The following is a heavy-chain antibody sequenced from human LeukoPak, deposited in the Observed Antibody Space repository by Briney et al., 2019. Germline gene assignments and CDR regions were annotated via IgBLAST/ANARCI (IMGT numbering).Heavy chain of an antibody. CDR1: GYTFTGYY. J-gene: IGHJ4*02. CDR2: INPNSGGT. V-gene: IGHV1-2*02. Sequence: ASVKVSCKASGYTFTGYYMHWVRQAPGRGLEWMGWINPNSGGTNYAQKFQGRVTMTRDTSISTAYMELSRLRSDDTAVYYCARVGPYYDFSRYYFDYRGQGTLVTVSS. D-gene: IGHD3-3*01. CDR3: ARVGPYYDFSRYYFDY.